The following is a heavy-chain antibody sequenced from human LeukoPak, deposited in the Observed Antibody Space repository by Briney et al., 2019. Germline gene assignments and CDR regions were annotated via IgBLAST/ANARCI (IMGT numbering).Heavy chain of an antibody. D-gene: IGHD3-22*01. CDR1: GFTFSDFH. CDR2: ITNSGSDI. CDR3: ARSYVRGYYSGGHYYYYGMDV. J-gene: IGHJ6*02. Sequence: GGSLRLSCVVSGFTFSDFHMSWLRQAPGKGLEWISYITNSGSDIEYADSVKGRFTISWDNAKKSLYLEMNSLRAEDTAVYYCARSYVRGYYSGGHYYYYGMDVWGQGTTVTVSS. V-gene: IGHV3-11*04.